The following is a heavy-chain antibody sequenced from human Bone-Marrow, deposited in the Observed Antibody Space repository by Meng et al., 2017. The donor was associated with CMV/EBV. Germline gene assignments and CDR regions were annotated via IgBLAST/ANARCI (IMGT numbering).Heavy chain of an antibody. Sequence: GESLKISCAASGFTFSSYWMHWVRQAPGKGLVWVSRINSDGSSTSYADSVKGRFTISRDNAKNTLYLQMNSLRAEDTAVYYCARGPYYDFWSGYSPPDYWGQRTLVT. CDR1: GFTFSSYW. V-gene: IGHV3-74*01. J-gene: IGHJ4*02. CDR2: INSDGSST. CDR3: ARGPYYDFWSGYSPPDY. D-gene: IGHD3-3*01.